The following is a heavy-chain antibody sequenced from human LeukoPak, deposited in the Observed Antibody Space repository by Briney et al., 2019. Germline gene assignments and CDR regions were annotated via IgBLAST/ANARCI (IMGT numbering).Heavy chain of an antibody. CDR3: ANAPYYDFWSGHPFEF. J-gene: IGHJ4*02. D-gene: IGHD3-3*01. CDR2: ISGTGCST. Sequence: GGSLRLSCAASGLTFSSHAMSWVRQAPGEGLEWVSTISGTGCSTYYADSVKSRFTIFSDKSTNTVYLQMNSLRAEDTAVYFCANAPYYDFWSGHPFEFWGQGKLVTVSS. CDR1: GLTFSSHA. V-gene: IGHV3-23*01.